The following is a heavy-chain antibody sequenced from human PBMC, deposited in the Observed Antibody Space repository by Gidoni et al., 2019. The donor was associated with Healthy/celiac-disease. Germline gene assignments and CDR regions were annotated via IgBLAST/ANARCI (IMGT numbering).Heavy chain of an antibody. Sequence: EVQLVESGGGLVQPGGYLRLSCAPSVFTFSSYAMSWVRQAPVKGLEWVSAISGSGGSTYYADSVKGRFTISRDNSKNTLYLQMNSLRAEDTAVYYCAKGYKYSRWYFDLWGRGTLVTVSS. CDR1: VFTFSSYA. J-gene: IGHJ2*01. D-gene: IGHD6-6*01. CDR3: AKGYKYSRWYFDL. CDR2: ISGSGGST. V-gene: IGHV3-23*04.